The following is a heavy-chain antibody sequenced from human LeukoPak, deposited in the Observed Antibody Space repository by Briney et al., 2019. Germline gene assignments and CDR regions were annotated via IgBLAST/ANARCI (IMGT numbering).Heavy chain of an antibody. CDR1: GDSVSGNSGA. V-gene: IGHV6-1*01. D-gene: IGHD2-2*01. CDR3: ARDDCSSTSCYVPPGYFDL. Sequence: SQTLSLTCAISGDSVSGNSGAWNWIRQSPSRGLEWLGRTYYKSRWYKDYAVSVKSRITISPDTSKNQFSLQLNSVTPEDTAVYYCARDDCSSTSCYVPPGYFDLWGRGTLVTVSS. J-gene: IGHJ2*01. CDR2: TYYKSRWYK.